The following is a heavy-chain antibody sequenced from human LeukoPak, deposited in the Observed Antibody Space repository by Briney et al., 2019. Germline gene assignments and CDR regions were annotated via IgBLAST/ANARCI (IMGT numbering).Heavy chain of an antibody. V-gene: IGHV4-39*07. CDR3: ARDAGHQLSRRNYYAMDV. CDR2: IYSGGSS. CDR1: GGSISSSSYY. J-gene: IGHJ6*02. D-gene: IGHD1-1*01. Sequence: PSETLSLTCTVSGGSISSSSYYWGWIRQPPGKELEWIGSIYSGGSSYYNPSLKSRVTISVDTSNNQFSLKVNSVTAADKAVYYCARDAGHQLSRRNYYAMDVWGQGTTVTVSS.